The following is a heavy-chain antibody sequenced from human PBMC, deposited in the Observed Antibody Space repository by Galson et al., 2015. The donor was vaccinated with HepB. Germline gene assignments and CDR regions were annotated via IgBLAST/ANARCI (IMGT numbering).Heavy chain of an antibody. D-gene: IGHD6-19*01. CDR1: GFTFSSYW. V-gene: IGHV3-7*03. CDR2: IKQDGSEK. CDR3: ARAGAVFSSGWVWFDP. Sequence: SLRLSCAASGFTFSSYWMSWVRQAPGKGLEWVANIKQDGSEKYYVDSVKGRFTISRDNAKNSLYLQMNSLRAEDTAVYYCARAGAVFSSGWVWFDPWGQGTLVTVSS. J-gene: IGHJ5*02.